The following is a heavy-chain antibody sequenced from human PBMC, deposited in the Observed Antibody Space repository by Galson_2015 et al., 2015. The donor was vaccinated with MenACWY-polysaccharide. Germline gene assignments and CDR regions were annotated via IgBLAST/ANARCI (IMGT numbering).Heavy chain of an antibody. Sequence: QSGAEVKKPGESLKISCKGSGYSFTSYWIGWVRQMPGKGLEWMGIIYPGDSDTRYSPSFQGQVTISADKSISTAYLQWSSLKASDTAMYYCARHMGSTIFGGTSYYYYGMDVWGQGTTVTVSS. V-gene: IGHV5-51*01. CDR3: ARHMGSTIFGGTSYYYYGMDV. J-gene: IGHJ6*02. D-gene: IGHD3-3*01. CDR2: IYPGDSDT. CDR1: GYSFTSYW.